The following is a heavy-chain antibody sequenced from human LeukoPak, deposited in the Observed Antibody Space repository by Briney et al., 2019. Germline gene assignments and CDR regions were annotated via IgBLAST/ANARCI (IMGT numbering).Heavy chain of an antibody. J-gene: IGHJ5*02. V-gene: IGHV1-69*02. CDR1: GGTFSSYT. Sequence: GSSVKVSCKASGGTFSSYTISWVRQAPGQGLEWMGRIIPILGIANYVQKFQGRVTITADKSTSTAYMELSSLRSEDAAVYYCARLGKTPVVWFDPWGQGTLVTVSS. CDR3: ARLGKTPVVWFDP. CDR2: IIPILGIA. D-gene: IGHD3-10*01.